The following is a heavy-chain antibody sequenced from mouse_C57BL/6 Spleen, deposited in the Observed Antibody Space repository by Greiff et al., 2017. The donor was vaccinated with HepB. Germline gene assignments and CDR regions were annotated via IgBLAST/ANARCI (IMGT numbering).Heavy chain of an antibody. Sequence: EVKLVESGPGLVKPSQSLSLTCSVTGYSITSGYYWNWIRQFPGNKLEWMGYISYDGSNNYNPSLKNRISITRDTSKNQFFLKLNSVTTEDTATYYCAREYYDYDGAWFAYWGQGTLVTVSA. V-gene: IGHV3-6*01. CDR2: ISYDGSN. CDR1: GYSITSGYY. J-gene: IGHJ3*01. CDR3: AREYYDYDGAWFAY. D-gene: IGHD2-4*01.